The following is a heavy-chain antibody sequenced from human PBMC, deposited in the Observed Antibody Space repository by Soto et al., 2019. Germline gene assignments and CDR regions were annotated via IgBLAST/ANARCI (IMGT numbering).Heavy chain of an antibody. CDR3: ARGDVDTAMVRVAYYFDY. J-gene: IGHJ4*02. CDR1: GGTFSSYA. D-gene: IGHD5-18*01. Sequence: QVQLVQSGAEVKKPGSSVKVSCKASGGTFSSYAISWVRQAPGQGLEWMGGIIPIFGTANYAQKFQGRVTSPADDSTSTAYMGLSSLRSEDTAVYYCARGDVDTAMVRVAYYFDYWGQGTLVTVSS. CDR2: IIPIFGTA. V-gene: IGHV1-69*12.